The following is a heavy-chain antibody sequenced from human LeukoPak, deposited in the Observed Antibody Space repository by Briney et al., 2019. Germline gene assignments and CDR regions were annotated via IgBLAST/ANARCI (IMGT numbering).Heavy chain of an antibody. Sequence: ASVKVSCKASGYTFTSYYMHWVRQAPGQRLEWMGIINPSGGSTSYAQKFQSRVTMTTDTSTTTAYIELTRLRSDDTAVYYCARDKSPYDSSGYSLYKWFEPWGQGTLVTVSS. CDR3: ARDKSPYDSSGYSLYKWFEP. D-gene: IGHD3-22*01. CDR2: INPSGGST. J-gene: IGHJ5*02. CDR1: GYTFTSYY. V-gene: IGHV1-46*01.